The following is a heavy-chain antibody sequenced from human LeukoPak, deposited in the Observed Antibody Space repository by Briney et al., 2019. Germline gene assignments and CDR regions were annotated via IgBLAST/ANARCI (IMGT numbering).Heavy chain of an antibody. Sequence: PSETLSLTCTVSGGSISSYYWSWIRQPPGKGLEWIGYIYYSGSTNYNPSLESRVTISVDTSKNQFSLKLSSVTAADTAVYYCASGPRTPGVPAENWFDPWGQGTLVTVSS. CDR1: GGSISSYY. CDR2: IYYSGST. V-gene: IGHV4-59*01. D-gene: IGHD3-10*01. CDR3: ASGPRTPGVPAENWFDP. J-gene: IGHJ5*02.